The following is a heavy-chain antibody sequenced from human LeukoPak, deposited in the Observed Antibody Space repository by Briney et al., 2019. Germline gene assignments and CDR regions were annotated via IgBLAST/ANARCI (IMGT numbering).Heavy chain of an antibody. J-gene: IGHJ4*02. D-gene: IGHD6-13*01. CDR1: GGSLSSGNW. V-gene: IGHV4-4*02. CDR2: NSHSGSS. Sequence: PSGSLTLTCAVSGGSLSSGNWWTFVRQSPDKRLGGIVENSHSGSSNYNPVLRRLTTISLDNSKNHYFLILTSLIAATTAKYYGARGRYVTTRGGAAAGFLDYWGQGTLVTVS. CDR3: ARGRYVTTRGGAAAGFLDY.